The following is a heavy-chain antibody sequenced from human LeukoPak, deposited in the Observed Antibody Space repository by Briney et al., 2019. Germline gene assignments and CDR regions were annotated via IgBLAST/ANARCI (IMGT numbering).Heavy chain of an antibody. CDR2: ISYDGSNK. D-gene: IGHD1-1*01. CDR1: GFTFSDYA. Sequence: GGSLRLSCAVSGFTFSDYAMHWVRQAPGKGLEWVAIISYDGSNKYYADSVEGRFTVSRDNSKNMLYLQMNSLRAEDTAVYYCAYYHVNEEPPTFWGQGTLVTVSS. J-gene: IGHJ4*02. V-gene: IGHV3-30*04. CDR3: AYYHVNEEPPTF.